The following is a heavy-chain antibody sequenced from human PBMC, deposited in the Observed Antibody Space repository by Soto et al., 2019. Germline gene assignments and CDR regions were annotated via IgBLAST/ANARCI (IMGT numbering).Heavy chain of an antibody. Sequence: QLQLVESGGGVVQPGRSLRLSCAVSGFTFSDYGMHWVRQAPGTGLEWVALIWRDGSKIYYSDSVRGRFTISRDNSKSTLYLHMSSLRADDTAVYYCARDLSKGGYFDYWGQGTLVTVSS. CDR2: IWRDGSKI. CDR1: GFTFSDYG. CDR3: ARDLSKGGYFDY. V-gene: IGHV3-33*01. J-gene: IGHJ4*02.